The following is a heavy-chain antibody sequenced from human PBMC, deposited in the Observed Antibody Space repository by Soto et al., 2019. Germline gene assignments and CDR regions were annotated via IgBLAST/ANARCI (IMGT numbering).Heavy chain of an antibody. Sequence: SGPTLVNPTQTLTLTCTFSGFSLSTSGMRVSWIRQPPGKAPEWLARIDWDDDKFYNTSLKTRLTISKHSSKNQVVVTMTNMDPVDTATYYCARMFHCSGGTCPFDYWGQGALATVSS. J-gene: IGHJ4*02. V-gene: IGHV2-70*04. CDR2: IDWDDDK. CDR3: ARMFHCSGGTCPFDY. D-gene: IGHD2-15*01. CDR1: GFSLSTSGMR.